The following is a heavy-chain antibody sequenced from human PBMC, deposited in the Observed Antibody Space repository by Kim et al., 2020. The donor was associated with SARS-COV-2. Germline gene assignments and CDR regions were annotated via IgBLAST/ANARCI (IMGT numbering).Heavy chain of an antibody. J-gene: IGHJ4*02. CDR2: ISSSSSYI. V-gene: IGHV3-21*04. CDR3: ARDRGEQWLIDY. D-gene: IGHD6-19*01. CDR1: GFTFSSYS. Sequence: GGSLRLSCAASGFTFSSYSMNWVRQAPGKGLEWVSSISSSSSYIYYADSVKGRFTISRDNAKNSLYLQMNSLRAEDTAVYYCARDRGEQWLIDYWGQGTLVTVSS.